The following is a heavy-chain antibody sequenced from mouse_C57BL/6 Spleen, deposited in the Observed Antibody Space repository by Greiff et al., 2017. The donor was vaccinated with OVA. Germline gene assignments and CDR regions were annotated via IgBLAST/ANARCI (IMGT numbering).Heavy chain of an antibody. CDR1: GYTFTSYW. Sequence: VQLQQPGAELVKPGASVKMSCKASGYTFTSYWITWVKQRPGQGLEWIGDIYPGSGSTNYNEKFKSNSTLPVDTSSSTPYMQLISLTSEDSAVYYFAREVITTLVATDYAMDYWGQGTSVTVSS. CDR2: IYPGSGST. D-gene: IGHD1-1*01. J-gene: IGHJ4*01. CDR3: AREVITTLVATDYAMDY. V-gene: IGHV1-55*01.